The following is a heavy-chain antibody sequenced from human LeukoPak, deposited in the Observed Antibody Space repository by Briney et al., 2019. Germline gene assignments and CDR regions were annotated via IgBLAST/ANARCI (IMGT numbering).Heavy chain of an antibody. D-gene: IGHD5-18*01. J-gene: IGHJ4*02. V-gene: IGHV1-3*01. CDR2: INAGNGNT. Sequence: ASVKVSCKASGCTFTSYAMHWVRQAPGQRLEWMGWINAGNGNTKYSQKFQGRVTITRDTSASTAYTELSSLRSEDTAVYYCARDRIQLPFDYWGQGTLVTVSS. CDR3: ARDRIQLPFDY. CDR1: GCTFTSYA.